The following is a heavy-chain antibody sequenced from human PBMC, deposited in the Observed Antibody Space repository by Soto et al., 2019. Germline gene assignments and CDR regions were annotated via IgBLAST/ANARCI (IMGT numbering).Heavy chain of an antibody. CDR1: GGSISSRSFY. V-gene: IGHV4-39*01. Sequence: QLQLQESGPGLVKPSETLSLTCTVSGGSISSRSFYWGWIRQPPGMGLEWIGSIYYSGSTDYDPSLKSRLIISVDTSKTQFSLRLSSVTAADTAVYYCASRSSYGRQTTCYEDYFDYWGQGILVTVSS. CDR2: IYYSGST. D-gene: IGHD2-2*01. CDR3: ASRSSYGRQTTCYEDYFDY. J-gene: IGHJ4*02.